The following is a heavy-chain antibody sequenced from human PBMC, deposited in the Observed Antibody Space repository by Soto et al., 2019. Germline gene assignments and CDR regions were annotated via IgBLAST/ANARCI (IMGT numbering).Heavy chain of an antibody. CDR2: IWYGGSDK. Sequence: QVQLVESGGGVVQPGRSLRLSCAASGFTFSSYGMHWVRQAPGKGLEWVAVIWYGGSDKYYADSVKGRFTISRDNSKNTLYLKMNSLSAEDTAVYYCARAGLLLDYWGQGTLVTVSS. J-gene: IGHJ4*02. V-gene: IGHV3-33*01. CDR3: ARAGLLLDY. D-gene: IGHD1-26*01. CDR1: GFTFSSYG.